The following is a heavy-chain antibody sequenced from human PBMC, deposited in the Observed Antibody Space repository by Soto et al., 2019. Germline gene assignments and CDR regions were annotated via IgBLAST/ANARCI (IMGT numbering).Heavy chain of an antibody. CDR3: VRDLDGSGSYYTDL. CDR1: GYAFSDYG. V-gene: IGHV1-18*01. J-gene: IGHJ5*02. D-gene: IGHD3-10*01. CDR2: IGAYNGNT. Sequence: ASVKVSCKASGYAFSDYGIRWVRQAPGQGLEWMGWIGAYNGNTNYAQKLQGRITMTTDTSTGTAYMELRSLRSDDTAVYFCVRDLDGSGSYYTDLWGQGTLVTVSS.